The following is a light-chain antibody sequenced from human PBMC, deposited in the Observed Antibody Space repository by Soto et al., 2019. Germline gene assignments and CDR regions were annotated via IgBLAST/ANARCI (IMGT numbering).Light chain of an antibody. CDR2: GAS. V-gene: IGKV3-20*01. Sequence: EIVLTQSPGTLSLSPGERATLSCRASQSVSSSYLAWYQQKPGQAPRLLIYGASSRATGIPDRFSGSGSGKDFTITISRLEPEDFAVYSCQQYGSSPYTFGQGTKLEIK. CDR1: QSVSSSY. J-gene: IGKJ2*01. CDR3: QQYGSSPYT.